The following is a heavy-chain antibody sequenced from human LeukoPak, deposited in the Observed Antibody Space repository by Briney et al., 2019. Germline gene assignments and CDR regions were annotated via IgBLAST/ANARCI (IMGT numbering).Heavy chain of an antibody. D-gene: IGHD3-16*02. CDR3: VKGGRVMITFGGVIEPTYFDY. CDR2: ISSNGGST. J-gene: IGHJ4*02. V-gene: IGHV3-64D*06. CDR1: GFTFSSYA. Sequence: GGSLRLYCSASGFTFSSYAMHWVRQAPGKGLEYVSAISSNGGSTYYADSVKGRFTISRDNSKNTLYLQMSSLRAEDTAVYYCVKGGRVMITFGGVIEPTYFDYWGQGTLVTVSS.